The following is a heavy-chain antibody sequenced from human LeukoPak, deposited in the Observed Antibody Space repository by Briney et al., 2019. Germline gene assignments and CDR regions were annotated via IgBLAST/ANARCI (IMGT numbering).Heavy chain of an antibody. Sequence: GRPLRLSCAASGFTFSSYGMHWVRQAPGKGLEWVALISYDGGNKFYADSVRDRFTISRDNSKNTLFLQMNSLRIEDTAVYYCAKVFEVRGARRPKDYWGQGTLVIVSS. J-gene: IGHJ4*02. CDR1: GFTFSSYG. V-gene: IGHV3-30*18. D-gene: IGHD3-10*01. CDR3: AKVFEVRGARRPKDY. CDR2: ISYDGGNK.